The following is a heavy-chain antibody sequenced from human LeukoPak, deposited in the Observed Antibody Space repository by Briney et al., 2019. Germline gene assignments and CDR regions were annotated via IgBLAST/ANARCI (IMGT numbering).Heavy chain of an antibody. CDR1: GGSISSGDYY. CDR2: IYYSGST. J-gene: IGHJ4*02. CDR3: AREEGSGSQDY. V-gene: IGHV4-30-4*01. D-gene: IGHD3-10*01. Sequence: SETLSLTRTVSGGSISSGDYYWSWIRQPPGKGLEWIGYIYYSGSTYYNPSLKSRVTISVDTSKNQLSLKLSSVTAADTAVYYCAREEGSGSQDYWGQGTLVTVSS.